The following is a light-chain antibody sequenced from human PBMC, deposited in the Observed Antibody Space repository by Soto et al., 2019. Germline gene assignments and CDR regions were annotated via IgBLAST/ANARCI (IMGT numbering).Light chain of an antibody. CDR1: SSDVGGYNY. J-gene: IGLJ1*01. CDR2: EVS. V-gene: IGLV2-14*01. Sequence: QSVLTQPASVSGSPGQSITISCTGTSSDVGGYNYVSWYKQHPGKAPKLMIYEVSNRPSGVSNRFSGSKSGNTASLTISGLQAEDEADYYCSSYTSSIYVFGTGTKLTVL. CDR3: SSYTSSIYV.